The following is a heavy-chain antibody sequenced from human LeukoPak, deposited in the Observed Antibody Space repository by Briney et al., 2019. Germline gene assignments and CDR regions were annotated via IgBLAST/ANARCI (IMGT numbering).Heavy chain of an antibody. V-gene: IGHV4-39*07. CDR3: VSEAAAGKVYYYGMDV. J-gene: IGHJ6*02. D-gene: IGHD6-13*01. CDR2: IYYSGST. Sequence: SETLSLTCTVSGGSISSSSYYWGWIRQPPGKGLEWIGSIYYSGSTCYNPSLKSRVTISVDTSKNQFSLKLSSVTAADTAVYYCVSEAAAGKVYYYGMDVWGQGTTVTVSS. CDR1: GGSISSSSYY.